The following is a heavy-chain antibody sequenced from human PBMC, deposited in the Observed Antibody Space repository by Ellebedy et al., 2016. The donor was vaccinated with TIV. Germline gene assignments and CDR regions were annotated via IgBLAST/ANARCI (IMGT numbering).Heavy chain of an antibody. Sequence: PGGSLRLSCAASGFTFGNWWMSWVRQGPGKGPEWVANIKHDGSQEYSVDSVKGRFTISRDNAKNSLYLQMNSLRVEDTAVYYCARVLRAGQELDYWGRGTLVTVSS. J-gene: IGHJ4*02. CDR2: IKHDGSQE. CDR1: GFTFGNWW. CDR3: ARVLRAGQELDY. V-gene: IGHV3-7*01. D-gene: IGHD6-13*01.